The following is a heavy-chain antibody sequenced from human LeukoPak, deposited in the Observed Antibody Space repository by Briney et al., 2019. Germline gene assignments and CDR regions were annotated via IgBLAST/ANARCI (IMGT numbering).Heavy chain of an antibody. CDR1: GYTFIGYY. V-gene: IGHV1-2*02. Sequence: GASVKVSCKASGYTFIGYYMHWVRQAPGQGLEWMGWINPNSGGTNYAQKFPGRVTMTRDTPISTAYMELSRLTSDDTAVYYCARDVTGDQSWFFDLWGRGTLVTVSS. D-gene: IGHD7-27*01. J-gene: IGHJ2*01. CDR2: INPNSGGT. CDR3: ARDVTGDQSWFFDL.